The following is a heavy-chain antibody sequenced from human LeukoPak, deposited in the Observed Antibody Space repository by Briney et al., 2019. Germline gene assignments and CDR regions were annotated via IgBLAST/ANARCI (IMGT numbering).Heavy chain of an antibody. V-gene: IGHV4-31*03. CDR1: GASISTIISY. J-gene: IGHJ4*02. D-gene: IGHD2-15*01. CDR3: ARAKIGDCSGGSCYSYYFDY. Sequence: KASETLSLTCTVSGASISTIISYWSWIRQHPGKGLEWIGYIYYSGSTYYNPSLKSRVTISVDTSKNQFSLKLSSVTAADTAVYYCARAKIGDCSGGSCYSYYFDYWGQGTLVTVSS. CDR2: IYYSGST.